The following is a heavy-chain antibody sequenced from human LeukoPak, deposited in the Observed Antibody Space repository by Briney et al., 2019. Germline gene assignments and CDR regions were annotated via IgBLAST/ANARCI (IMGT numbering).Heavy chain of an antibody. D-gene: IGHD3-9*01. J-gene: IGHJ4*02. CDR3: ARSSVLGYFD. CDR2: INNSGSP. CDR1: GGSFSGYY. Sequence: SETLSLTCAVYGGSFSGYYWSWIRQPPGKGLEWIGEINNSGSPTNNPSLKSGVTIPLNQSKNPSSLNLSSVTAADTALYYCARSSVLGYFDWGQGTLVTVSS. V-gene: IGHV4-34*01.